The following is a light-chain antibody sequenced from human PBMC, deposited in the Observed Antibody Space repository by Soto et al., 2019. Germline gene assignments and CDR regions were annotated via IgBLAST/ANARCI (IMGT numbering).Light chain of an antibody. J-gene: IGKJ1*01. CDR1: QSISSW. CDR3: QQYHSYRT. CDR2: DAS. V-gene: IGKV1-5*01. Sequence: DIQMTQSPSTLSASVGDRVTITCRASQSISSWLAWYQQKPGKAPNLLIFDASSLESGVPSRFSGSGSGTEFTLTISTLQPDDFATYYCQQYHSYRTFGQGTKVDIK.